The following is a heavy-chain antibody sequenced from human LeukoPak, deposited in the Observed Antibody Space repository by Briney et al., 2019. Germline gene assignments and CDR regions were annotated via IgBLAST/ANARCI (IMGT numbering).Heavy chain of an antibody. D-gene: IGHD5-12*01. CDR2: IDWDDDK. J-gene: IGHJ4*02. Sequence: SGPALVKPTPTLTLTCTFSGFSLSTSGMCVNWIRQPPGKALEWLARIDWDDDKYYSASLKTRLTISKDTSKNQVVLIMTNVDPVDTATYYCARRGYGPAGTQYYFDYWGQGTLVTVSS. CDR1: GFSLSTSGMC. V-gene: IGHV2-70*11. CDR3: ARRGYGPAGTQYYFDY.